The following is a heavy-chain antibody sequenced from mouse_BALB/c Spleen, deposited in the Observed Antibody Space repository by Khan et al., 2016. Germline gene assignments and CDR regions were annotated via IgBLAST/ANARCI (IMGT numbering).Heavy chain of an antibody. CDR1: GFNIEDTY. D-gene: IGHD1-1*02. Sequence: PPHHPGAELVEPGASVKLSCTASGFNIEDTYLHWVKQRPGQGLEWFGRIDPANGNSKYDPKFQGKATMTADTSSNTAYLQLSGLTSEDTAVYYCARGYYVPAWFAYWGQGTLVTVSA. V-gene: IGHV14-3*02. CDR3: ARGYYVPAWFAY. CDR2: IDPANGNS. J-gene: IGHJ3*01.